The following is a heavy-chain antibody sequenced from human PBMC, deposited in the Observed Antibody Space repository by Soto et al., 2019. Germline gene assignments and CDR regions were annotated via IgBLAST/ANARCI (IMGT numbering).Heavy chain of an antibody. CDR3: ASSRDTAMVIFDY. CDR1: GGTFSSYA. D-gene: IGHD5-18*01. J-gene: IGHJ4*02. Sequence: GASVKVSCKASGGTFSSYAISWVRQAPGQGLEWMGGIIPIFGTANYAQKFQGRVTITADESTSTAYMELSSLRSEDTAVYYCASSRDTAMVIFDYWGQGTLVTGSS. V-gene: IGHV1-69*13. CDR2: IIPIFGTA.